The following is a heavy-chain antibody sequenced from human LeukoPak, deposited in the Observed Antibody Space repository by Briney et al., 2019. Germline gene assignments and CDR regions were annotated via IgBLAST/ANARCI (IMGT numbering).Heavy chain of an antibody. Sequence: GGSLRLSCAASGFIFSSYAMSWVRQAPGKGLEWVSAISGSGGSTYYADSVKGRFTISRDNSKNTLYLQMNSLRAEDTAVYYCAKDPVGTEGGSSSLYLFFDYWGQGTLVTVSS. CDR2: ISGSGGST. V-gene: IGHV3-23*01. CDR1: GFIFSSYA. D-gene: IGHD6-13*01. J-gene: IGHJ4*02. CDR3: AKDPVGTEGGSSSLYLFFDY.